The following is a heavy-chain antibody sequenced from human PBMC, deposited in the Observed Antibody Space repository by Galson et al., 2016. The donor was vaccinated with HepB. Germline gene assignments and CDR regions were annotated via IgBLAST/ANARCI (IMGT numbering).Heavy chain of an antibody. Sequence: SLRVSCAASGFIFSDYHINWIRQAPGKGLEWISYISSSSNTIHYADSVKGRFTVSRDYAKNSLYLQMNSLRAEDTAVYYCARDSSSGYVIDAFDIWGQGTMVTVSS. D-gene: IGHD5-12*01. CDR2: ISSSSNTI. CDR3: ARDSSSGYVIDAFDI. V-gene: IGHV3-11*04. J-gene: IGHJ3*02. CDR1: GFIFSDYH.